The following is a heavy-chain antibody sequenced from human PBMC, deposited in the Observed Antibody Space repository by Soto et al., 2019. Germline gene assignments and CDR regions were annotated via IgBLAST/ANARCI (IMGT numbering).Heavy chain of an antibody. J-gene: IGHJ6*02. V-gene: IGHV1-18*01. D-gene: IGHD2-8*01. Sequence: QGHLVQSGAEVKKPGTSVKVSCKASGYTFTRYGISWVRQAPGQGLEWMGWISGYNGDTNYEQNLKGPVTMTIETSTSTAYMALRSLTSDDTAVYYCAKNGQPPYYYYGLDVWGQGTTVTVSS. CDR2: ISGYNGDT. CDR1: GYTFTRYG. CDR3: AKNGQPPYYYYGLDV.